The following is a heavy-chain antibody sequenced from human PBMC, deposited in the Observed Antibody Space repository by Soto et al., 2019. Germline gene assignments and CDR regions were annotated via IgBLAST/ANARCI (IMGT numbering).Heavy chain of an antibody. J-gene: IGHJ4*02. CDR1: GYTFTSYD. V-gene: IGHV1-3*01. CDR3: ARLLPEYLG. Sequence: ASVKVSCKASGYTFTSYDINWVRQATGQRLEGMGWINAGNGNTKYSQKFQGRVTITRDTSASTAYMELSSLRSEDTAVYYCARLLPEYLGWGQGTLVTVSS. D-gene: IGHD1-26*01. CDR2: INAGNGNT.